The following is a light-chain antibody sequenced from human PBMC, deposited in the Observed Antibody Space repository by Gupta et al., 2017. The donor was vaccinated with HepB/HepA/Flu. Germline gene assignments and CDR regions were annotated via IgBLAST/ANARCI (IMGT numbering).Light chain of an antibody. Sequence: QAVVTPRSSLSASPGASPSLSCTLRSCINVGTYNIYWYQQKPGSPPHYLLRYKSDSDKQQGSGVPSRFSGSKDASANAGILLISGLQSEDEADYYCMIWHSSAWVFGGGTKLTVL. CDR3: MIWHSSAWV. CDR2: YKSDSDK. CDR1: SCINVGTYN. V-gene: IGLV5-45*02. J-gene: IGLJ3*02.